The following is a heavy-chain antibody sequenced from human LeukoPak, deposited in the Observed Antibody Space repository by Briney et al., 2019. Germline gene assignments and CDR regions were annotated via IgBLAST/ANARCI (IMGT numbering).Heavy chain of an antibody. CDR1: GFTFSSYA. D-gene: IGHD6-13*01. CDR2: IKHDGREK. Sequence: GGSLRLSCAASGFTFSSYAMSWVRQAPGKGLEWVANIKHDGREKYYVDSVKGRFTISRDNAQNSLSLQMNSLRAEDTAVYYCARVIAARPSDYWGQGTLVTVSS. J-gene: IGHJ4*02. CDR3: ARVIAARPSDY. V-gene: IGHV3-7*04.